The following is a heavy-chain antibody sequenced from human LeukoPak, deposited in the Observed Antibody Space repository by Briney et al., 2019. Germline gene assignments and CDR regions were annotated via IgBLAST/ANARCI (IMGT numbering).Heavy chain of an antibody. D-gene: IGHD1-26*01. CDR3: ARGPAWGFDY. V-gene: IGHV1-69*05. CDR1: GGTFSSYA. J-gene: IGHJ4*02. Sequence: VASVKVSCKASGGTFSSYAISWVRQAPGQGLEWMGRIIPIFGTANYAQKFQGRVTITTDESTSTAYMELSSLRSEDTAVYYCARGPAWGFDYWGQGTLVTVSS. CDR2: IIPIFGTA.